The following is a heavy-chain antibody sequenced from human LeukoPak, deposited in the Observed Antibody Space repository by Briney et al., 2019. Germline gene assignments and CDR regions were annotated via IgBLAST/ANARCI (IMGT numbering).Heavy chain of an antibody. J-gene: IGHJ4*02. CDR3: ARDGFVGAADY. CDR2: IKQDGSEK. D-gene: IGHD6-13*01. CDR1: EFIFSGYW. V-gene: IGHV3-7*01. Sequence: PGGSLRLSCAASEFIFSGYWMNWVGQAPGKGLEWVANIKQDGSEKQYVDSVRGRFTISRDNAKNSLYLQMNSLRVEDTAVYYCARDGFVGAADYWGQGTLVTVSS.